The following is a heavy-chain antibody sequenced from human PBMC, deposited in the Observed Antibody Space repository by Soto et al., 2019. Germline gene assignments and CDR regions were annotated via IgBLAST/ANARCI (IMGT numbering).Heavy chain of an antibody. Sequence: RGGSLCLACAVSGFTFSSYAMTWVRQAEGKRLEWVSGISGSSGTTSYKDYVKGRFTISRDNSKKTLFLEMKSLGVEDTAVYFCARDVWETTSRYYGLDLWGLGTTVTVSS. CDR3: ARDVWETTSRYYGLDL. D-gene: IGHD1-26*01. CDR2: ISGSSGTT. CDR1: GFTFSSYA. J-gene: IGHJ6*02. V-gene: IGHV3-23*01.